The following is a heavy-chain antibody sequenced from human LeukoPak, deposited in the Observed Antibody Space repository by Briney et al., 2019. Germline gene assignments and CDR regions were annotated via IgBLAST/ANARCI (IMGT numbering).Heavy chain of an antibody. CDR3: ARPVSVAGHYYYGMDV. CDR2: ISSSSYI. J-gene: IGHJ6*02. Sequence: GGSLRLSCAASGFTFSSYSMNWVRQAPGKGLEWVSSISSSSYIYYADSVKGRFTISRDNAKNSLYLQMNSLRAEDTAVYYCARPVSVAGHYYYGMDVWGQGTTVTVSS. D-gene: IGHD6-19*01. CDR1: GFTFSSYS. V-gene: IGHV3-21*01.